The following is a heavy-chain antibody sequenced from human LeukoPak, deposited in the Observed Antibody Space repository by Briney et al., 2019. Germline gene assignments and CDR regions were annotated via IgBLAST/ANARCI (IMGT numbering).Heavy chain of an antibody. D-gene: IGHD6-6*01. V-gene: IGHV3-21*01. CDR1: GFTFSSYS. CDR2: IRSSSSYI. CDR3: ARDGLEYSSSSLDY. J-gene: IGHJ4*02. Sequence: GGSLRLSCAASGFTFSSYSMNWVRQAPGKGLEWVSSIRSSSSYIYYADSVKGRFTISRDNAKNSLYLQMNSLRAEDTAVYYCARDGLEYSSSSLDYWGQGTLVTVSS.